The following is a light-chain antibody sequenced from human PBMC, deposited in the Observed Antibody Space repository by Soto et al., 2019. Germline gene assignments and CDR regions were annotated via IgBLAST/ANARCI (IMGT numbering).Light chain of an antibody. CDR2: IND. J-gene: IGLJ1*01. Sequence: QSVLTQPPSASGTPGQRITLSCSGSSSNIGDNPVNWYQQLPGAAPKLLIYINDQRPSGVPDRFSGSKSGTSASLAISGLQPEDEADYYCAAWDDSLNALFGTGTKVTVL. CDR3: AAWDDSLNAL. CDR1: SSNIGDNP. V-gene: IGLV1-44*01.